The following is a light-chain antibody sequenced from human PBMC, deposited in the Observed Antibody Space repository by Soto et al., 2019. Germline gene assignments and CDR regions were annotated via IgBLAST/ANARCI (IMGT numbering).Light chain of an antibody. Sequence: QPVLTQPPSASASLGASVTLTCTLSSGYSNYKVDWYQQRPGKGPRFVMRVGTGGIVGSKGDGIPDRFSVLGSGLNRYLTIKNIQEEDESDYHCGADHGSGSSFAVVFGGGTKLTVL. V-gene: IGLV9-49*01. CDR1: SGYSNYK. CDR3: GADHGSGSSFAVV. J-gene: IGLJ2*01. CDR2: VGTGGIVG.